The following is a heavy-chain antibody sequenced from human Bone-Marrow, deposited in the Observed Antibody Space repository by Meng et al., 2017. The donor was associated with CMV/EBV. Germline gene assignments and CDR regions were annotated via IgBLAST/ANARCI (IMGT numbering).Heavy chain of an antibody. CDR2: ISGDSSTI. CDR1: GFTFSDYY. CDR3: AEERTGYFDY. Sequence: GESLKISCAASGFTFSDYYMSWIRQPPGKGLEWISDISGDSSTIYYADSVKGRFAISRDNSKNTLYLQMNSLSAEDTAVYYCAEERTGYFDYWGQGTLVTVSS. D-gene: IGHD1-14*01. V-gene: IGHV3-11*04. J-gene: IGHJ4*02.